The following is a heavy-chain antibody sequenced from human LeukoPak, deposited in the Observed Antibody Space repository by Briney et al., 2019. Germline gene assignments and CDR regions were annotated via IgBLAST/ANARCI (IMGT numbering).Heavy chain of an antibody. CDR3: ARAGPNNYYDSSGYALAFDI. V-gene: IGHV1-46*01. CDR1: GYTFTSYY. CDR2: INPSGGST. J-gene: IGHJ3*02. D-gene: IGHD3-22*01. Sequence: ASVKVPCKASGYTFTSYYMHWVRQAPGQGLEWMGIINPSGGSTSYAQKFQGRVTMTRDTSTSTVYMELSSLRSEDTAVYYCARAGPNNYYDSSGYALAFDIWGQGTMVTVSS.